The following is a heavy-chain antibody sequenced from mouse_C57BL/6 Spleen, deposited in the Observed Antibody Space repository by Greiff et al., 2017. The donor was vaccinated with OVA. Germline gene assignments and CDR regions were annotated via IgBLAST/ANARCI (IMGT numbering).Heavy chain of an antibody. J-gene: IGHJ1*03. V-gene: IGHV1-15*01. CDR1: GYTFTDYE. CDR2: IDPETGGT. D-gene: IGHD1-1*01. Sequence: VQLQQSGAELVRPGASVTLSCKASGYTFTDYEMHWVKQTPVHGLEWIGAIDPETGGTAYNQKFKGKAILTADKSSSTAYMELRSLTSEDSAVYYCTRGGTFYGSSYGYFDVWGTGTTVTVSS. CDR3: TRGGTFYGSSYGYFDV.